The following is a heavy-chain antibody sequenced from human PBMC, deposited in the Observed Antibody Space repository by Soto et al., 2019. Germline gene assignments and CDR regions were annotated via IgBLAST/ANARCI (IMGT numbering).Heavy chain of an antibody. CDR1: GVSFSSYA. D-gene: IGHD6-13*01. V-gene: IGHV3-23*01. CDR2: ISGSGGST. J-gene: IGHJ5*02. Sequence: GGSLKLSCAASGVSFSSYAVSWVRQAPGKGLEWVSAISGSGGSTYYADSVKGRFTISRDNSKNTLYLQMNSLRAEDTAVYYCAKDRDSSSWYGGNWSDPWGQGTLVTVSS. CDR3: AKDRDSSSWYGGNWSDP.